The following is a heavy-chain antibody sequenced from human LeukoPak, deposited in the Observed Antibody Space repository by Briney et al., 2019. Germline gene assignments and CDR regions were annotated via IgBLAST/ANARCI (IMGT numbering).Heavy chain of an antibody. CDR2: IYYSGST. CDR3: ARAKRYDYVWGSYRYSLWFDP. D-gene: IGHD3-16*02. Sequence: PSETLSLTCTVSGGSISSYYWSWIRQPPGKGLEWIGYIYYSGSTNYNPSLKSRVTISVDTSKNQFSLKLSSVTAADTAVYHCARAKRYDYVWGSYRYSLWFDPWGQGTLVTVSS. J-gene: IGHJ5*02. CDR1: GGSISSYY. V-gene: IGHV4-59*12.